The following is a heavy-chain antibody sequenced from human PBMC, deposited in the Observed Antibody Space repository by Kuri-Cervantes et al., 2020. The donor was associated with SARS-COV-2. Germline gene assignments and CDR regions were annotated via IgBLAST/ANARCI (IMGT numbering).Heavy chain of an antibody. Sequence: SQTLSLTCSVYGGSFRDNHWTWVRQPPGKGLEWIGEINYSGTTNYNPSLKSRVTMSVDTSKNQFSLNLTSVTAADTAVYYCARLRRHNNAWFVTGYYMDVWGKGTTVTVSS. D-gene: IGHD3-10*01. CDR1: GGSFRDNH. J-gene: IGHJ6*03. CDR3: ARLRRHNNAWFVTGYYMDV. V-gene: IGHV4-34*01. CDR2: INYSGTT.